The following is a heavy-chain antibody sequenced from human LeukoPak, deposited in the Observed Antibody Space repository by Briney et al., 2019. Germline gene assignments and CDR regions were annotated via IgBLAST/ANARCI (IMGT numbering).Heavy chain of an antibody. CDR3: ARGVAGDRDFDY. D-gene: IGHD6-19*01. V-gene: IGHV4-31*03. CDR1: GGSISSGGYY. J-gene: IGHJ4*02. Sequence: SETLSLTCTVSGGSISSGGYYWSWIRQHPGKGLEWIGYIYYSGSTYYNPSLKSRVTISVDTSKNQFSLKLSSVTAADAAVYYCARGVAGDRDFDYWGQGTLVTVSS. CDR2: IYYSGST.